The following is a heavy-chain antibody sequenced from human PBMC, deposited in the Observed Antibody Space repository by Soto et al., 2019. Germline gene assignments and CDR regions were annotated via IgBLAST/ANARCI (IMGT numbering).Heavy chain of an antibody. J-gene: IGHJ4*02. CDR3: ARDWTFGGVIVNPPDY. V-gene: IGHV3-7*01. CDR1: GFTFSSYW. CDR2: IKQDGSEK. D-gene: IGHD3-16*02. Sequence: GGSLRLSCAASGFTFSSYWMSWVRQAPGKGLEWVANIKQDGSEKYYVDSVKGRFTISRDNAKNSLYLQMNSLRAEDTAVYYCARDWTFGGVIVNPPDYWGQGTLVTVSS.